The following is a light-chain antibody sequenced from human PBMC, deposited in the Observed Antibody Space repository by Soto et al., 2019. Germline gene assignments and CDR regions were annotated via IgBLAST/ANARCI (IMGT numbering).Light chain of an antibody. CDR1: QSVSSN. CDR2: GAS. CDR3: QQYYNWRT. Sequence: IVMTQSPAILSVSTGERATLSCRASQSVSSNLAWYQQRPGQAPRLLIYGASTRATGVPARFSGGGSGTEFTLTISSLQSQDFAIYFCQQYYNWRTFGQGTKVDIK. J-gene: IGKJ1*01. V-gene: IGKV3-15*01.